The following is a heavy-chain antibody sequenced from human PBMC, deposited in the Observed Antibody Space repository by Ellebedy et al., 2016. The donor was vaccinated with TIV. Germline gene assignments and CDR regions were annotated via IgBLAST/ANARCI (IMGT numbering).Heavy chain of an antibody. CDR2: ISGSGDPT. D-gene: IGHD6-13*01. CDR1: GFSFRTYA. V-gene: IGHV3-23*01. Sequence: GESLKISCAASGFSFRTYAMTWVRQAPGKGLEWVSVISGSGDPTLNADSVKGRFTIYRDNSKNTMYLQMNSLRAEDTAVFYCARVRGGSTWYGDAFDIWGQGTMVTVSS. J-gene: IGHJ3*02. CDR3: ARVRGGSTWYGDAFDI.